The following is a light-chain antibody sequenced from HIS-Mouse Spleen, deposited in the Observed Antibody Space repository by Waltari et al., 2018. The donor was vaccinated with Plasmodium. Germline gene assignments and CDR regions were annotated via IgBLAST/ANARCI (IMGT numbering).Light chain of an antibody. Sequence: SSDLTQPPSVSVSPGQTARIPCPGDAFPNKYAYWYQQKSGQAPVLVIYEDSKRPSGIPERFSGSSSGTMATLTISGAQVEDEADYYCYSTDSSGNHRVFGGGTKLTVL. J-gene: IGLJ3*02. CDR3: YSTDSSGNHRV. CDR1: AFPNKY. V-gene: IGLV3-10*01. CDR2: EDS.